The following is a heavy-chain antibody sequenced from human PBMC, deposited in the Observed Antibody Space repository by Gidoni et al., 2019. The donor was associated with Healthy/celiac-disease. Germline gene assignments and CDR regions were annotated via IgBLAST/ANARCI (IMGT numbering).Heavy chain of an antibody. Sequence: QMQLVQSGPEVKKPGTSVKVSCKASGFTFTSSAVQWVRQARGQRLAWIGWIVVGSGNTNYAQKFQERVTITRDMSTSTAYMELSSLRSEDTAVYYCAADRYNWNDADNWFDPWGQGTLVTVSS. CDR1: GFTFTSSA. D-gene: IGHD1-1*01. CDR3: AADRYNWNDADNWFDP. CDR2: IVVGSGNT. J-gene: IGHJ5*02. V-gene: IGHV1-58*01.